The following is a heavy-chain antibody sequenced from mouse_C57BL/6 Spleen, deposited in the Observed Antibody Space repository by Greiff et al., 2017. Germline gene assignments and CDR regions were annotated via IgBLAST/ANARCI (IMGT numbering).Heavy chain of an antibody. CDR3: ARWGQAFDY. Sequence: VKLLESGAELMKPGASVKLSCKATGYTFTGYWMEWVKQRPGHGLEWIGEILPGSGNTNYNEKFKGKATFTADTSSNTAYMQLSSLTAEDSAICYCARWGQAFDYWGQGTTLTVSS. J-gene: IGHJ2*01. CDR2: ILPGSGNT. D-gene: IGHD3-2*02. V-gene: IGHV1-9*01. CDR1: GYTFTGYW.